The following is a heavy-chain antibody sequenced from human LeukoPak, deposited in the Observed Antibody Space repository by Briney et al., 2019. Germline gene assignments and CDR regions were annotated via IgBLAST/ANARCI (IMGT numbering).Heavy chain of an antibody. CDR1: DFSISSDYY. CDR3: ARHSQWGVIPWAFHI. V-gene: IGHV4-38-2*01. D-gene: IGHD3-16*02. CDR2: IFHSGST. J-gene: IGHJ3*02. Sequence: SETLSLTCAVSDFSISSDYYWGWIRQHPGEGLEWIGTIFHSGSTYYNPSLKSRVTISVDTSKNRFSLKLNSVTAADTAVYYCARHSQWGVIPWAFHIWGQGTMVTVSS.